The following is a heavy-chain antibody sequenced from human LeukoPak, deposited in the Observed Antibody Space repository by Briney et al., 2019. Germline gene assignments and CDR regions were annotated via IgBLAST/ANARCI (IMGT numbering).Heavy chain of an antibody. CDR2: IYYSGST. Sequence: SETLSLTCTVSGGSITGSSYYWGWIRQPPGKGLEWIGSIYYSGSTYYNPSLKSRVTISVDTSKNQFSLKLSSVTAADTAVYYCASLPIPGYCSGGSCYSVMVLRDYWGQGTLVTVSS. J-gene: IGHJ4*02. CDR1: GGSITGSSYY. D-gene: IGHD2-15*01. V-gene: IGHV4-39*01. CDR3: ASLPIPGYCSGGSCYSVMVLRDY.